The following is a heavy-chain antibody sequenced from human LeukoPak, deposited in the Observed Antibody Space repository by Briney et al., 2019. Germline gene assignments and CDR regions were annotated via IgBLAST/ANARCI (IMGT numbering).Heavy chain of an antibody. CDR1: GGSMSSYY. CDR3: ARGDSAWFGDYRP. Sequence: SETLSLTCTVSGGSMSSYYWSWIRQPAGKGLEWIGRIYTSGSTNYNPSLKSRVTMSVDTSKSQFSLKLSSVTAADTAVYYCARGDSAWFGDYRPWGQGTLVTVSS. V-gene: IGHV4-4*07. J-gene: IGHJ5*02. CDR2: IYTSGST. D-gene: IGHD3-10*01.